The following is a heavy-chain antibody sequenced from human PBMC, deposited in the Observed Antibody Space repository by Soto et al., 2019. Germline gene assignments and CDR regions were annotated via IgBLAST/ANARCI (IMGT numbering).Heavy chain of an antibody. J-gene: IGHJ6*02. Sequence: GESLEISCKGSGYSFTSYWISWVRQMPGKGLEWMGRIDPSDSYTNYSPSFQGHVTISADKSISTAYLQWSSLKASDTAMYYCARQDPYGSGTYGMDVWGQGTTVTVSS. CDR3: ARQDPYGSGTYGMDV. CDR2: IDPSDSYT. V-gene: IGHV5-10-1*01. CDR1: GYSFTSYW. D-gene: IGHD3-10*01.